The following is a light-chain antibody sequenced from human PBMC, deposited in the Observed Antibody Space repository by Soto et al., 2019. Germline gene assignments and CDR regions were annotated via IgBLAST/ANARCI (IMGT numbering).Light chain of an antibody. V-gene: IGKV3-15*01. Sequence: EIVMTQPPDALSLRSRGGANLSCRASRSISRYLAWYQHQPGQAPRLLIYGVSTRATGIPARFSGSGSGTEFTLTISSLQSGDFTVYYCQHYNNWPRTFGQGTKVDIK. CDR3: QHYNNWPRT. CDR2: GVS. CDR1: RSISRY. J-gene: IGKJ1*01.